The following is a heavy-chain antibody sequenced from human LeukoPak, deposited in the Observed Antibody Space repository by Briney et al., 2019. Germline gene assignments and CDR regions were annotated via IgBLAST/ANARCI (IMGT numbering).Heavy chain of an antibody. CDR3: ARGVVIAPQTFDY. CDR2: IYYSGTT. J-gene: IGHJ4*02. CDR1: GDSVSSFY. D-gene: IGHD2-21*01. Sequence: PSGTLSLTCTVSGDSVSSFYWSWIRQPPGKGLEWIGYIYYSGTTNYNPSLKSRVTISVDTTKSQFSLKLSSVTAADTAVYYCARGVVIAPQTFDYWGQGILVTVSS. V-gene: IGHV4-59*02.